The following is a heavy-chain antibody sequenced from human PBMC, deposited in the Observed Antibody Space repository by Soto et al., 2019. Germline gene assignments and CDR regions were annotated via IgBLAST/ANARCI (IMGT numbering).Heavy chain of an antibody. J-gene: IGHJ4*02. V-gene: IGHV4-39*01. CDR2: IYSSGTT. CDR1: GGSISSTPYY. CDR3: ARHRQYYDTSGYQQRYFDY. Sequence: PSETLSLTCSVSGGSISSTPYYWGWIRQPPGKGLEWLGTIYSSGTTSYNPSLKSRVIISVDTSNNQFFLKLRSVTAADTAVYYCARHRQYYDTSGYQQRYFDYWGQGTQVTVSS. D-gene: IGHD3-22*01.